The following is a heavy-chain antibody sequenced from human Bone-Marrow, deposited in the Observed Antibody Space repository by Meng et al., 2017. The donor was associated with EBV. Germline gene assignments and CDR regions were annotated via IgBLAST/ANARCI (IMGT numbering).Heavy chain of an antibody. Sequence: EVQLMXSXXXXXKLXGXXXLAXXXSGFTCSSYSMNWVRQAPGKGLEWVSSISSSSSYIYYADSVKGRFTISRDNAKNSLYLQMNSLRAEDTAVYYCARGGYYYDSSGYFLGYWGQGTLVTVSS. J-gene: IGHJ4*02. D-gene: IGHD3-22*01. CDR3: ARGGYYYDSSGYFLGY. CDR1: GFTCSSYS. CDR2: ISSSSSYI. V-gene: IGHV3-21*01.